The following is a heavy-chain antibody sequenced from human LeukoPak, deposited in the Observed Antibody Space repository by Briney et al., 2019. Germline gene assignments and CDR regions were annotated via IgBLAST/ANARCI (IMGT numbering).Heavy chain of an antibody. CDR3: ARSQWLAHDVFDI. Sequence: SETLSLTCNVSGGSISSHYWGWIRQPPGKGLEWIGNIYYSGSTNYNPSLGSRVTISVDTSKTQFSLKLSSVTAADTAVYYCARSQWLAHDVFDIWGQGTMVTVSS. D-gene: IGHD6-19*01. CDR2: IYYSGST. V-gene: IGHV4-59*11. J-gene: IGHJ3*02. CDR1: GGSISSHY.